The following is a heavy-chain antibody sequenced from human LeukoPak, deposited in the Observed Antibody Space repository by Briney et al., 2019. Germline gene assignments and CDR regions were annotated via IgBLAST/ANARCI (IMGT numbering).Heavy chain of an antibody. CDR1: GFTFSSYW. CDR2: INSDGSST. CDR3: ARGPSGWGSLDP. J-gene: IGHJ5*02. Sequence: GGSLRLSCAASGFTFSSYWMHWVRQAPGKGLVWVSRINSDGSSTNYADSVKGRFTFSRDNAKNTLYLQVESPRAEDTAVYYCARGPSGWGSLDPWGQGTLVTVSS. V-gene: IGHV3-74*01. D-gene: IGHD7-27*01.